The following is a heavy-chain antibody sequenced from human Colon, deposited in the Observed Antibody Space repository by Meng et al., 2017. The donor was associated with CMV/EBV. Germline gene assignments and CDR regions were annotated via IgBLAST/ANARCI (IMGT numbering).Heavy chain of an antibody. CDR2: IYYSGNT. J-gene: IGHJ5*01. V-gene: IGHV4-39*07. CDR1: GGSISSSSHY. Sequence: SETLSLTCTVSGGSISSSSHYWAWICQPPGKGLEWIGSIYYSGNTFYNPSLGSRVTMSMDTSYNQFSLKVTSVTAADTAVYYCVREGGSGFLEWLSTFDSWGQGTLVTVSS. D-gene: IGHD3-3*01. CDR3: VREGGSGFLEWLSTFDS.